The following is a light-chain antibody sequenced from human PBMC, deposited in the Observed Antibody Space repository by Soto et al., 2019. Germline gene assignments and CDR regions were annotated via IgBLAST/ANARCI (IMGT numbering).Light chain of an antibody. CDR3: QQLNIYPLT. V-gene: IGKV1-9*01. Sequence: DIQLTQSPSFLSASVGDRVTITCRASQGISSYLAWYQQKPGKAPKLLIYAASTLQSGVPSRFSGSGSGTEFTLTISSLQPEEFATYYCQQLNIYPLTFVGGTKVEIK. CDR2: AAS. CDR1: QGISSY. J-gene: IGKJ4*02.